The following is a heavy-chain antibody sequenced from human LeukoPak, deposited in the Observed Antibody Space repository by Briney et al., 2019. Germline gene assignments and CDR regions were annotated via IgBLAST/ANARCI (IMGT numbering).Heavy chain of an antibody. D-gene: IGHD1-1*01. CDR3: ARGPPRGKYYYMDL. Sequence: PGGSLRLSCAASGFTFSSFDMHWVRQPTGQGLEWVSTIGTASDTYYPGSVEGRFTLSRDNAKNSLYLQMNSLTAGDTAVYYCARGPPRGKYYYMDLWGKGTTVTVSS. J-gene: IGHJ6*03. CDR1: GFTFSSFD. V-gene: IGHV3-13*01. CDR2: IGTASDT.